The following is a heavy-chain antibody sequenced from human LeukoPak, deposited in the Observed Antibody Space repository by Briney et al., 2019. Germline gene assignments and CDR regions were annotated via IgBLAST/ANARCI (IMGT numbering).Heavy chain of an antibody. V-gene: IGHV4-34*01. CDR2: INHSGST. D-gene: IGHD4-17*01. CDR3: ARGMTTVTTGENFDY. CDR1: GGSFSGYY. J-gene: IGHJ4*02. Sequence: PSETLSLTRAVYGGSFSGYYWSWIRQPPGKGLEWIGEINHSGSTNYNPSLKSRVTISVDTSKNQFSLKLSSVTAADTAVYYCARGMTTVTTGENFDYWGQGTLVTVSS.